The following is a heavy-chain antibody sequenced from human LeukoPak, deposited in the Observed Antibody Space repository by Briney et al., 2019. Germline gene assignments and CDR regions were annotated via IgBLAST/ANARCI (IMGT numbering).Heavy chain of an antibody. D-gene: IGHD1-26*01. J-gene: IGHJ5*02. CDR1: GFTFSDYY. V-gene: IGHV3-11*01. CDR3: ARSIVGAPSNWFDP. Sequence: GGSLRLSCAASGFTFSDYYMSWIRQAPGKGLEWVSYISSSGSTIYYADSVKGRFTISRDNAKNSLYLQMNSLRAEDTAVYYCARSIVGAPSNWFDPWGQGTLVTVSS. CDR2: ISSSGSTI.